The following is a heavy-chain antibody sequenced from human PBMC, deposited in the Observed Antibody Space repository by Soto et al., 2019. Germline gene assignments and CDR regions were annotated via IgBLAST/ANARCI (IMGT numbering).Heavy chain of an antibody. V-gene: IGHV4-59*01. CDR3: ARDQPRKGLDY. CDR2: IYYSGST. D-gene: IGHD2-15*01. Sequence: SETLSLTCTVSGGSISSYYWSWIRQPPGKGLEWIGYIYYSGSTNYNPSLKRRVTISVDTSKNQFSLKLSSVTAADTAVYYCARDQPRKGLDYWGQGTLVTVSS. CDR1: GGSISSYY. J-gene: IGHJ4*02.